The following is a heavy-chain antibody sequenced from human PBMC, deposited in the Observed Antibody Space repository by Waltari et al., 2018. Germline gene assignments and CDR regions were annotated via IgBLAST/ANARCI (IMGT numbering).Heavy chain of an antibody. Sequence: QVQRQEAGPGLVKPSETRSPPCAVSGYSISSGYYVGGTRHPPGKGLEWIGSIYHSGSTYYNPSLKSRVTISVDTSKNQFSLKLSSVTAADTAVYYCASEISSGLYGSDFQHWGQGTLVTVSS. V-gene: IGHV4-38-2*01. D-gene: IGHD6-19*01. CDR2: IYHSGST. CDR1: GYSISSGYY. J-gene: IGHJ1*01. CDR3: ASEISSGLYGSDFQH.